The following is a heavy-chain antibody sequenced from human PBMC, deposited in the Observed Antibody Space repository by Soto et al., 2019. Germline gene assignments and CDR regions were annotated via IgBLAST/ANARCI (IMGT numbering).Heavy chain of an antibody. J-gene: IGHJ4*02. V-gene: IGHV4-39*01. CDR1: GGSTNSRSDY. CDR2: VYYSGST. D-gene: IGHD3-16*01. Sequence: SETLSLTCTVSGGSTNSRSDYWGWIRQPPGKGLEWIGSVYYSGSTYDNPSLQSRVTISVDTSRNQFSLKLISVTAADTAVYFCARQPRGPGYGERGLYFEYWGQGTLVTVSS. CDR3: ARQPRGPGYGERGLYFEY.